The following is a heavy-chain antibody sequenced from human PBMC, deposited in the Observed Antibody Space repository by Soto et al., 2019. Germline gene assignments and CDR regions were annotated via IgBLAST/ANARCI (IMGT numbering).Heavy chain of an antibody. CDR3: ARQGRVTIFGVVRNWFDP. J-gene: IGHJ5*02. Sequence: SETLSLTCTVSGGSISSSSYYWGWIRQPPGKGLEWIGSIYYSGSTYYNPSLKSRVTISVDTSKNQFSLKLSSVTAADTAVYYCARQGRVTIFGVVRNWFDPWGQGTLVTVSP. D-gene: IGHD3-3*01. CDR1: GGSISSSSYY. CDR2: IYYSGST. V-gene: IGHV4-39*01.